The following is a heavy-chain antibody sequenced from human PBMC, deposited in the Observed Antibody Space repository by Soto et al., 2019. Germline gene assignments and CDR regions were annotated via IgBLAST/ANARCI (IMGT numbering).Heavy chain of an antibody. J-gene: IGHJ3*02. CDR3: ARERRVGYCSGGSCYNDAFDI. CDR2: INPNSGGT. D-gene: IGHD2-15*01. CDR1: GYTFTGYY. V-gene: IGHV1-2*04. Sequence: GASVKVSCKASGYTFTGYYMHWVRQAPGQGLEWMGWINPNSGGTNYAQKFQGWVTMTRDTSISTAYMELSRLRSDDTAVYYCARERRVGYCSGGSCYNDAFDIWGQGTMVTVSS.